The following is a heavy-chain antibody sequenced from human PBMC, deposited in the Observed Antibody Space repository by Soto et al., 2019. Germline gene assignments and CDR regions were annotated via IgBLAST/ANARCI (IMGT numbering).Heavy chain of an antibody. CDR3: ARDRGSSALTGAFDI. J-gene: IGHJ3*02. D-gene: IGHD6-13*01. Sequence: QVQLQESGPGLVKSSGTLSLTCAVSGGSISSSIWWSWVRQPPGKGLEWIGEISRSGSTNSNPSLKSRVTLSVDKSKNQFSLKLSSVTVADTAVYYCARDRGSSALTGAFDIWGQGTMVTVSS. CDR1: GGSISSSIW. V-gene: IGHV4-4*02. CDR2: ISRSGST.